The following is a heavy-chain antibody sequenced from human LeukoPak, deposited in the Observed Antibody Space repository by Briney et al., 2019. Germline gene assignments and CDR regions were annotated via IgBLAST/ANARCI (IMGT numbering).Heavy chain of an antibody. CDR2: ISSSSSYI. J-gene: IGHJ3*02. V-gene: IGHV3-21*01. CDR1: GFTFSSYS. D-gene: IGHD6-13*01. CDR3: ARDKVVAAVGQQGAFDI. Sequence: GGSLRLSCAASGFTFSSYSMNWVRQAPGKGLEWVSSISSSSSYIYYADSVKGRFTISRDNAKNSLYLQMNSLRAEDTAVYYCARDKVVAAVGQQGAFDIWGQGTMVTVSS.